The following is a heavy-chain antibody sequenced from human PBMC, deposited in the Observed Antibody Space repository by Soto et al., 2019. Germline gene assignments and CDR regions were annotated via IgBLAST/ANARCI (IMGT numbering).Heavy chain of an antibody. J-gene: IGHJ6*02. D-gene: IGHD6-6*01. Sequence: PGGSLRLSCAASGFSVSSTYMNWVRQAPGKGLEWVSVIYSGGSASYADSVKGRFTISRDNSKNTVYLQMSNMRADDTAVYYCAKVSSSSSNYYYYGMDVWGQGTTVTVSS. V-gene: IGHV3-66*01. CDR1: GFSVSSTY. CDR2: IYSGGSA. CDR3: AKVSSSSSNYYYYGMDV.